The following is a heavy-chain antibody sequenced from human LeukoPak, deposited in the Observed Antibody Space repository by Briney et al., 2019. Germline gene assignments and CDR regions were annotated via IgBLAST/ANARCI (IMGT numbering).Heavy chain of an antibody. D-gene: IGHD2-15*01. V-gene: IGHV3-11*03. CDR1: GFTFSDYY. CDR3: ARTYCSRGSCYLDY. Sequence: GGSLRLSCAASGFTFSDYYMSRIRQAPGKGLEWVSYISGSSTYTNYADSVKGRFTISRDNAKNSVYLQMMSLRAEDTAVYFCARTYCSRGSCYLDYWGQGTLVTVSS. CDR2: ISGSSTYT. J-gene: IGHJ4*02.